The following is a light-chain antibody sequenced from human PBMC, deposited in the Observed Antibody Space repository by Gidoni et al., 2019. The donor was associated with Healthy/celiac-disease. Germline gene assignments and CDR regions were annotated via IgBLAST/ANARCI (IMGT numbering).Light chain of an antibody. J-gene: IGLJ3*02. CDR3: AAWDDSLSGLNWV. CDR1: SSNIGSNY. CDR2: RNN. V-gene: IGLV1-47*01. Sequence: QSVLTQPPSASGTPGQRVTISCSGSSSNIGSNYLYWYQQLPGTAPKLLIYRNNQRPSGVPDRFSGSKSGTSASLAISGLRSEDEADYYCAAWDDSLSGLNWVFGGGTKLTVL.